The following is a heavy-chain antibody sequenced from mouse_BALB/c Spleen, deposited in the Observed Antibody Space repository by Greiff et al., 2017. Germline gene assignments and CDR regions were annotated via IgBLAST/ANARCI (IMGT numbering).Heavy chain of an antibody. CDR3: AREYGKGYFDY. CDR2: ISSGGGST. D-gene: IGHD2-10*02. Sequence: EVKLMESGGGLVKPGGSLKLSCAASGFAFSSYDMSWVRQTPEKRLEWVAYISSGGGSTYYPDTVKGRFTISRDNAKNTLYLQMSSLKSEDTAMYYCAREYGKGYFDYWGQGTTLTVSS. V-gene: IGHV5-12-1*01. CDR1: GFAFSSYD. J-gene: IGHJ2*01.